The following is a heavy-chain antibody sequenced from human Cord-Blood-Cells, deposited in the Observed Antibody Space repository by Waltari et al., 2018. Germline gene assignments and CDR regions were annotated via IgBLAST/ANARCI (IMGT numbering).Heavy chain of an antibody. CDR1: GGSISSSSYY. V-gene: IGHV4-39*01. CDR2: IYYSGST. J-gene: IGHJ4*02. CDR3: AALIYNWNYGDY. Sequence: QLQLQESGPGLVTPSETLSLTCPVPGGSISSSSYYWGWIRQPPGKGLEWLGSIYYSGSTYYTPSLKSRVTISVDTSKSQFSLKLSSVTAADTAVYYCAALIYNWNYGDYWGQGTLVTVSS. D-gene: IGHD1-7*01.